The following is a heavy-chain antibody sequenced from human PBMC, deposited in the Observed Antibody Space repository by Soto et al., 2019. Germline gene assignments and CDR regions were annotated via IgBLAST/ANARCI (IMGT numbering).Heavy chain of an antibody. CDR1: GGSISSSSYY. J-gene: IGHJ6*02. CDR2: IYYSGST. V-gene: IGHV4-39*01. D-gene: IGHD4-17*01. Sequence: KTSETLSLTCTVSGGSISSSSYYWGWIRQPPGKGLEWIGSIYYSGSTYYNPSLKSRVTISVDTSKNQFSLKLSSVTAADTAVYYCARQDGDPYYYYGMDVWGQGPTVTVSS. CDR3: ARQDGDPYYYYGMDV.